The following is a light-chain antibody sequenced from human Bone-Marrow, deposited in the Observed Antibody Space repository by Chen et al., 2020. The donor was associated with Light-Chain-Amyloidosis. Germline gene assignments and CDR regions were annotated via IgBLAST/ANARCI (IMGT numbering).Light chain of an antibody. CDR1: QIVLYSSNNKNY. CDR3: QQYYSTPLT. CDR2: WAS. Sequence: DIVMTQSPDFLAVSLGERATINCKSSQIVLYSSNNKNYLAWYQERPGQPPKLLIYWASTRESGVPDRFSGSGSGTDFTRTISSLQAEDVAVYYCQQYYSTPLTFGGGTKVEIK. V-gene: IGKV4-1*01. J-gene: IGKJ4*01.